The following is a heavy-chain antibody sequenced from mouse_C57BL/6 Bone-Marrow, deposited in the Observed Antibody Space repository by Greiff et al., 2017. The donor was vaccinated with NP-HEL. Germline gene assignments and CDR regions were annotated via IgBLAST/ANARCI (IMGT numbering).Heavy chain of an antibody. Sequence: QVQLQQSGPELVKPGASVKISCKASGYAFTSSWMNWVKQRPGQGLEWIGRIYPGDGDTNYNGKFKGKATLTADKSSSTAYMQLSSLTSEDSAVYCGAKIARVVEGEGWGQGTTLTVSS. CDR2: IYPGDGDT. D-gene: IGHD1-1*01. CDR3: AKIARVVEGEG. CDR1: GYAFTSSW. J-gene: IGHJ2*01. V-gene: IGHV1-82*01.